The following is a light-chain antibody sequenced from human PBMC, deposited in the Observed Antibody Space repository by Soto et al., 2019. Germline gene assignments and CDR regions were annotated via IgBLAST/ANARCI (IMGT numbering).Light chain of an antibody. CDR2: GNI. V-gene: IGLV1-40*01. CDR1: SSNIGAGYD. CDR3: QSYDSSLSGSV. Sequence: QSVLTQPPSVSGAPGQRVTISCTGSSSNIGAGYDVHWYQQLPGTAPKLLIYGNINRPSGVPDRFSGSKSGTSASLAITGLQAADEADYYCQSYDSSLSGSVFGGGTKLTVL. J-gene: IGLJ2*01.